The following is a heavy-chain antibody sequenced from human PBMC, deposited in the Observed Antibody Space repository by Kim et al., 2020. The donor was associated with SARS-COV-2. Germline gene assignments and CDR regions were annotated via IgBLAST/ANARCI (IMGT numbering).Heavy chain of an antibody. CDR1: GGSISSYY. V-gene: IGHV4-59*01. D-gene: IGHD5-18*01. CDR2: IYYSGST. J-gene: IGHJ4*02. Sequence: SETLSLTCTVSGGSISSYYWSWIRQPPGKGLEGIGYIYYSGSTNYNPSLKSRVTISVDTSKNQFSLKLSSVTAADTAVYYCARVYSGYSYGHKAPFDYWGQGTLVTVSS. CDR3: ARVYSGYSYGHKAPFDY.